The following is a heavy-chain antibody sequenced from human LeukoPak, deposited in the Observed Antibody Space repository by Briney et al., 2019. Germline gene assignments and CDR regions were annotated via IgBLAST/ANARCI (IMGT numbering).Heavy chain of an antibody. J-gene: IGHJ4*02. CDR2: IYHSGST. Sequence: PSEALSLTCTVSGGSISSYYWGWIRQPPGKGLEWIGSIYHSGSTYYNPSLKSRVTISVDTSKNQFSLKLSSVTAADTAVYYCARSATPSLGSRYYFDYWGQGTLVTVSS. CDR1: GGSISSYY. V-gene: IGHV4-38-2*02. CDR3: ARSATPSLGSRYYFDY. D-gene: IGHD3-16*01.